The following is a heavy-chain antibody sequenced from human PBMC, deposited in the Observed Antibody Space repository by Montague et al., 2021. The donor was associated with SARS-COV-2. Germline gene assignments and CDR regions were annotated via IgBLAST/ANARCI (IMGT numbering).Heavy chain of an antibody. D-gene: IGHD6-19*01. CDR2: INHSGST. CDR1: GGSFSGYH. CDR3: ARGGRQWLVIDPRYYFDY. V-gene: IGHV4-34*01. Sequence: SETLSLTCAVYGGSFSGYHWSWIRQPPGEGLEWIGVINHSGSTNYNPSLKSRVTISVDTSKNQFSLKLSSVTAADTAVYYCARGGRQWLVIDPRYYFDYWGQGTLVTVSS. J-gene: IGHJ4*01.